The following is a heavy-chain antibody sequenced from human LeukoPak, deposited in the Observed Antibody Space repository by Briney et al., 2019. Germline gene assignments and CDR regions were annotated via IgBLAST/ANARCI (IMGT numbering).Heavy chain of an antibody. CDR1: GFTFSSYW. D-gene: IGHD3-22*01. Sequence: GGSLRLSCAASGFTFSSYWMSWVRQAPGKGLEWVANIKQDGSEKYYVDSVKGRFTISRDNAKNSLYLQMNSLRAEDTAVYYCAREDTYYYYDSSGYYPDYWGQGTLVTVSS. CDR2: IKQDGSEK. CDR3: AREDTYYYYDSSGYYPDY. J-gene: IGHJ4*02. V-gene: IGHV3-7*01.